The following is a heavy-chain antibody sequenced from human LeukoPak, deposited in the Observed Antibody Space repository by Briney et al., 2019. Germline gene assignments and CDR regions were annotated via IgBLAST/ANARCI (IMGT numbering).Heavy chain of an antibody. Sequence: PGGSLRLSCAASGFTFSSYAMSWVRQAPGKGLEWVSYISSSSSTIYYADSVKGRFTISRDNAKNSLYLQMNSLRAEDTAVYYCARDFTMVRGAKPNPFDYWGQGTLVTVSS. D-gene: IGHD3-10*01. CDR2: ISSSSSTI. V-gene: IGHV3-48*04. J-gene: IGHJ4*02. CDR1: GFTFSSYA. CDR3: ARDFTMVRGAKPNPFDY.